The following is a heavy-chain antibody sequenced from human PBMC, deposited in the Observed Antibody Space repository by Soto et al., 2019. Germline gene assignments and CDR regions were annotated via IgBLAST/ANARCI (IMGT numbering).Heavy chain of an antibody. CDR1: GGSIGSYY. V-gene: IGHV4-59*01. CDR3: AASSSLDFDY. J-gene: IGHJ4*02. Sequence: SETLPLTCTVSGGSIGSYYWSWIRQPPGKGLEWIGYIYYSGSTNYNPSLKSRVTISVDTSKNQFSLKLSSVTAADTAVYYCAASSSLDFDYWGQGTLVTVSS. CDR2: IYYSGST. D-gene: IGHD6-6*01.